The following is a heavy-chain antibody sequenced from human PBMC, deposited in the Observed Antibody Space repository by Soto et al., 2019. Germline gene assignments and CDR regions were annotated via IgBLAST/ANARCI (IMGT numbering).Heavy chain of an antibody. Sequence: QVPLVESGGGLVKPGGSLRLSCAASGFTFSDYYMSWIRQAPGKGLEWVSYISSSSSYTNYADSVKGRFTISRDNAKNSLYLQMNSLRAEETAVYYCARDHHRYSGYDYVDYWGQGTRVTVSS. CDR2: ISSSSSYT. CDR1: GFTFSDYY. CDR3: ARDHHRYSGYDYVDY. J-gene: IGHJ4*02. V-gene: IGHV3-11*05. D-gene: IGHD5-12*01.